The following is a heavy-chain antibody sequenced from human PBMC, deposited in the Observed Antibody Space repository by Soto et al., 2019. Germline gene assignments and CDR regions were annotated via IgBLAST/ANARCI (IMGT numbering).Heavy chain of an antibody. Sequence: GESLKISCQGSGYRFTAYWIGWVRQKPGEGPEWMGVVYPGDSETRYSPSFQGQVTISVDKSISTAYLQWSSLKTSDTAMYFCSGGGLWLGEGRHFYNYGMDVWGQGTTVTVSS. V-gene: IGHV5-51*01. J-gene: IGHJ6*02. CDR3: SGGGLWLGEGRHFYNYGMDV. CDR1: GYRFTAYW. CDR2: VYPGDSET. D-gene: IGHD3-10*01.